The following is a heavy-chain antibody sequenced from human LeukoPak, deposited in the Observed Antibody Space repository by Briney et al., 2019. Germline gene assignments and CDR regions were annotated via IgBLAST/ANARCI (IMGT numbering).Heavy chain of an antibody. D-gene: IGHD5-24*01. CDR1: GGTFSSYA. V-gene: IGHV1-69*05. CDR2: IIPIFGTA. CDR3: ARDGDGYRKFDY. J-gene: IGHJ4*02. Sequence: GSSVKVSCKASGGTFSSYAISWVRQAPGQGLEWMGGIIPIFGTANYAQKFQGRVTITTDESTSTAYMELSSLRSEDTAVYYCARDGDGYRKFDYWGQGTLVTVSS.